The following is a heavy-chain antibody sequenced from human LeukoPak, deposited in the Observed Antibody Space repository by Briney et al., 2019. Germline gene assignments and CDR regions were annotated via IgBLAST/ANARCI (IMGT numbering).Heavy chain of an antibody. CDR2: ISGSGGST. V-gene: IGHV3-23*01. Sequence: GGCLRPSCAASGCTFSSYAMSWVRQAPGKGLEWVSAISGSGGSTYYADSVKGRFTISRDNSKNTLYLQMNSLRAEDTAVYYCAKPSTVTTNGYWGQGTLVTVSS. CDR1: GCTFSSYA. D-gene: IGHD4-17*01. J-gene: IGHJ4*02. CDR3: AKPSTVTTNGY.